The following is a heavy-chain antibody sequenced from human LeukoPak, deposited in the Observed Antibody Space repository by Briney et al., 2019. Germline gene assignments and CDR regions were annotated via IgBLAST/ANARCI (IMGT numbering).Heavy chain of an antibody. CDR3: TTDDARIAAAGDAFDI. Sequence: GGSLRLSCAASGFTFSNAWMSWVRQAPGKGLEWVGRIKSKTDGGTADYAAPVKGRFTISRDDSKNTLYLQMNSLKTEDTAVYYCTTDDARIAAAGDAFDIWGQGTMVTVSS. CDR1: GFTFSNAW. D-gene: IGHD6-13*01. V-gene: IGHV3-15*01. CDR2: IKSKTDGGTA. J-gene: IGHJ3*02.